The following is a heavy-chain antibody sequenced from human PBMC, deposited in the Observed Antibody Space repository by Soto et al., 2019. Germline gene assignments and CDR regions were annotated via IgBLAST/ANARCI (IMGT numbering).Heavy chain of an antibody. Sequence: PSQTLSLTCAISGDSVSSNSAAWRWIRLSPSRGLEWLARTYCRSRWYNDYAVSVRSRITVNPDTSKNQFSLQLTSVTPEDTAVYYCAGTTSHQWYYMDVWGKGTTVTVSS. D-gene: IGHD1-7*01. CDR3: AGTTSHQWYYMDV. CDR1: GDSVSSNSAA. V-gene: IGHV6-1*01. J-gene: IGHJ6*03. CDR2: TYCRSRWYN.